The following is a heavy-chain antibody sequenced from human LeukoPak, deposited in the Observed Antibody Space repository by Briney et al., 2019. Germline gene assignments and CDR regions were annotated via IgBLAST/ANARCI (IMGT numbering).Heavy chain of an antibody. CDR1: GFTFSSHW. CDR3: ARGTRYDFWSGYSLLDY. J-gene: IGHJ4*02. D-gene: IGHD3-3*01. V-gene: IGHV3-48*04. Sequence: GGSLRLSCAASGFTFSSHWMSWVRQAPGKGLEWVSYISSSGSTIYYADSVKGRFTISRDNAKDSLYLQMNSLRAEDTAVYYCARGTRYDFWSGYSLLDYWGQGTLVTVSS. CDR2: ISSSGSTI.